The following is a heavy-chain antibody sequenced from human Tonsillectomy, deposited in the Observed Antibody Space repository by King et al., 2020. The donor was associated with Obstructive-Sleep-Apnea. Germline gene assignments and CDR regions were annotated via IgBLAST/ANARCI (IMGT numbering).Heavy chain of an antibody. CDR2: ISYDGSNK. V-gene: IGHV3-30*04. J-gene: IGHJ4*02. CDR1: GFTFRSFA. D-gene: IGHD3-10*01. CDR3: ARDTLYYYGSGSLVDY. Sequence: VQLVESGGGVVQPGRSLRLSCAASGFTFRSFARHWVRQAPGKGLEWVAFISYDGSNKYFADSVKGRFTISRDNSKNTLYLQMNSLRAEDTAVYYCARDTLYYYGSGSLVDYWGQGTLVTVSS.